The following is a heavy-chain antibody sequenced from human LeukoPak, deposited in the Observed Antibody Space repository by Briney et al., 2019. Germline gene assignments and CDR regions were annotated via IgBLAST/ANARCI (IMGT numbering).Heavy chain of an antibody. Sequence: GSLRLSCAASGFTFSSYEMNWVRQAPGKGLEWVSYISSSGSTIYYADSVKGRFTISRDNAKNSLYLQMNSLRAEDTAVYYCAGGDYYYYYGMDVWGKGTTVTVSS. CDR3: AGGDYYYYYGMDV. D-gene: IGHD3-10*01. CDR1: GFTFSSYE. V-gene: IGHV3-48*03. J-gene: IGHJ6*04. CDR2: ISSSGSTI.